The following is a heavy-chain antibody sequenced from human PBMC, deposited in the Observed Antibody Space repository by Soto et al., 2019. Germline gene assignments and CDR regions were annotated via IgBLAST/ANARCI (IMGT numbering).Heavy chain of an antibody. V-gene: IGHV1-2*04. CDR2: INPNSGGT. CDR3: ARGAVYDYVWGSYPYYYYGMDV. J-gene: IGHJ6*02. D-gene: IGHD3-16*02. Sequence: ASVKVSCKASGYTFTGYYMHWVRQASGQGLEWMGWINPNSGGTNYAQKFQGWVTMTRDTSISTAYMEPSRLRSDDTAVYYCARGAVYDYVWGSYPYYYYGMDVWGQGTTVTVSS. CDR1: GYTFTGYY.